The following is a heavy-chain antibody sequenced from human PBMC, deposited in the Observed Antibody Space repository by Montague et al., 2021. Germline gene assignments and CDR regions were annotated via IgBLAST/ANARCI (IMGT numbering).Heavy chain of an antibody. CDR3: ARFLYCKGGSCYSGFDP. CDR1: GGSTSSTSYY. V-gene: IGHV4-39*01. Sequence: SETLSLTCTVSGGSTSSTSYYWGWIRQPPGKELEFIGVIYYNGSTYHNPSLKSRVTVSIDTSKNQFSLKLISVTAADTAVYFCARFLYCKGGSCYSGFDPWGQGTLVTVSS. J-gene: IGHJ5*02. D-gene: IGHD2-15*01. CDR2: IYYNGST.